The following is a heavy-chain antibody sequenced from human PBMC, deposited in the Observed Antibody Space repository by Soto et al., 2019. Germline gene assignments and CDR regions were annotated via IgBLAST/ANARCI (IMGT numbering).Heavy chain of an antibody. CDR2: MNPNSGNT. CDR3: ARARSSGWSAMYYFDC. Sequence: ASVKVSCKASGYTFTSYDINWVRQATGQGLEWMGWMNPNSGNTGYAQKFQGRVTMTRNTSISTAYMELSSLRSEDTAVYYCARARSSGWSAMYYFDCWGQGAPVTVSS. D-gene: IGHD6-19*01. CDR1: GYTFTSYD. J-gene: IGHJ4*02. V-gene: IGHV1-8*01.